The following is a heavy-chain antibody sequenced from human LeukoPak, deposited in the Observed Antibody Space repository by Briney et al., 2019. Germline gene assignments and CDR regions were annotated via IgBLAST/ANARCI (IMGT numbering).Heavy chain of an antibody. D-gene: IGHD4-23*01. J-gene: IGHJ6*03. V-gene: IGHV3-21*01. CDR2: ISSSSSYI. CDR3: ARDPRLVRTYSDYYYMDV. Sequence: GGSLRLSCAASGFTFSSYSMNWVRQAPGKGLEWVSSISSSSSYIYYADSVKGRITISRDNARNSLYLQMNSLRAEDTAAYYCARDPRLVRTYSDYYYMDVWGKGTTVTVSS. CDR1: GFTFSSYS.